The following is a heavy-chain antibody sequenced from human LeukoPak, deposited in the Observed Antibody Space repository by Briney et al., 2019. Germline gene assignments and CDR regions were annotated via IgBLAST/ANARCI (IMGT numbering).Heavy chain of an antibody. CDR2: ISSSSGTI. V-gene: IGHV3-48*02. Sequence: GGSLRLSCAASGXTFSSYSMNWVRQAPGKGLEWVSYISSSSGTIYYADSVKGRFTISRDNAKNSLYLQMNSLRDEDTAVYYCARDLPPGSSGWYLGYWGQGTQVTVSS. J-gene: IGHJ4*02. CDR1: GXTFSSYS. D-gene: IGHD6-19*01. CDR3: ARDLPPGSSGWYLGY.